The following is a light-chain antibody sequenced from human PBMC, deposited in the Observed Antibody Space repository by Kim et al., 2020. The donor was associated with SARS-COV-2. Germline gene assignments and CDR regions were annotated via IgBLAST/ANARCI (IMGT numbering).Light chain of an antibody. V-gene: IGKV3-20*01. Sequence: EIVLTQSPGTLSLSPGERAPLSCRASQSVSSSYLAWYQQKPGQAPRLLIYGASSRATGIPDRFSGSGSGTDFTLTISRQEPEDFAVYYCQQYGSSPTFGQGTKVDIK. CDR1: QSVSSSY. CDR2: GAS. CDR3: QQYGSSPT. J-gene: IGKJ1*01.